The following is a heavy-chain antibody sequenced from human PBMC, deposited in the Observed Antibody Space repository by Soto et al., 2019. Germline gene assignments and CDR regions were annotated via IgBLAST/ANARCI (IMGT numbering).Heavy chain of an antibody. J-gene: IGHJ4*02. CDR3: TTGTQNFDY. D-gene: IGHD3-10*01. CDR2: ISASGGTT. CDR1: GFTFTTRA. Sequence: EVQLLESGGGLVQPGGSLRLSCAASGFTFTTRAMSWVRQAPGKGLQWVSGISASGGTTYYADSVKGRLTISRDNSKNMLYLLMTSLRDDDTAVYYCTTGTQNFDYWGRGTRGTVSS. V-gene: IGHV3-23*01.